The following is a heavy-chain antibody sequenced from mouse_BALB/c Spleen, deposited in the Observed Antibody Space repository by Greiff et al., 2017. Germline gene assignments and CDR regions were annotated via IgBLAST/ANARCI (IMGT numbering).Heavy chain of an antibody. CDR1: GFTFTSFG. D-gene: IGHD1-1*01. Sequence: DVKLVESGGGLVQPGGSRKLSCAASGFTFTSFGMHWVRQAPEKGLEWIAYISSGSSTIYYADTVKGRFTISRDNPKNTLFLQMTSLRSEDTAMYYCARRGLRYYFDYWGPGTTLTVSS. J-gene: IGHJ2*01. V-gene: IGHV5-17*02. CDR2: ISSGSSTI. CDR3: ARRGLRYYFDY.